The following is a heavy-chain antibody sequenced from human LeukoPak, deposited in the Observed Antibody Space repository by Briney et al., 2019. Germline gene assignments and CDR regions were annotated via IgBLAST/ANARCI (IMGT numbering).Heavy chain of an antibody. CDR1: GLTVSSNY. D-gene: IGHD6-13*01. Sequence: GGSLRLSCAASGLTVSSNYMNWVRQAPGKGLEWVSIIHTNGNTYYADSVKGRFTISRDNSKNTLYLQMNSLRTEDTAVYYCASSRTAASSNWFDPWGQGTLVTVSS. J-gene: IGHJ5*02. CDR2: IHTNGNT. CDR3: ASSRTAASSNWFDP. V-gene: IGHV3-53*01.